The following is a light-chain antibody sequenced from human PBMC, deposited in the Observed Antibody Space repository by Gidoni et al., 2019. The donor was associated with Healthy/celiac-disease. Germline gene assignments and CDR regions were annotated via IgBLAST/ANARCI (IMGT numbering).Light chain of an antibody. V-gene: IGKV3-11*01. J-gene: IGKJ3*01. Sequence: ETVLTQSPATLSLSPGERATLSCRASQSVSSYLAWYQHKPGQAPSLLIYDASNRATGIPARLSGSGSVTDFTLTISSLEPEDFAVYYCQQRSNWPTFGPGTKVEIK. CDR3: QQRSNWPT. CDR1: QSVSSY. CDR2: DAS.